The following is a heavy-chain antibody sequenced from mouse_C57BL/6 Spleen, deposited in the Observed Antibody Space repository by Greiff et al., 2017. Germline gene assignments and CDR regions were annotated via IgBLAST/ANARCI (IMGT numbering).Heavy chain of an antibody. D-gene: IGHD1-1*01. CDR2: IYPGGGYT. Sequence: VQLQQSGAELVRPGTSVKMSCKASGYTFTNYWIGWVKQRPGHGLEWIGDIYPGGGYTNYNEKFKGKATLTADKSSSTAYMHFSSQTSGDSAIYYCARGYIYDRGGYAMDYWGQGTSVTVSS. CDR3: ARGYIYDRGGYAMDY. J-gene: IGHJ4*01. CDR1: GYTFTNYW. V-gene: IGHV1-63*01.